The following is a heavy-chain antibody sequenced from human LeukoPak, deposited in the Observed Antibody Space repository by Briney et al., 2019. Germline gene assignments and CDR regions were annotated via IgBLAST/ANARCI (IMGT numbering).Heavy chain of an antibody. CDR2: INWNGGST. CDR1: GFTFDDYG. J-gene: IGHJ6*03. D-gene: IGHD3-10*01. Sequence: GGSLRLSCAASGFTFDDYGMSWVRQAPGKGLEWVSGINWNGGSTGYADSVKGRFTISRDNSKNTLYLQMNSLRAEDTAVYYCARVGGLSYYMDVWGKGTTVTVSS. CDR3: ARVGGLSYYMDV. V-gene: IGHV3-20*04.